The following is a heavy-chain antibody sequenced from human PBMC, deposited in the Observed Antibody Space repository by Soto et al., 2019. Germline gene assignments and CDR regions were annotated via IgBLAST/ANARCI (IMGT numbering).Heavy chain of an antibody. CDR1: GFIFSAYP. J-gene: IGHJ4*02. V-gene: IGHV3-64*01. Sequence: EVQLVESGGGLVQPGGSLRLSCAASGFIFSAYPMHWVRQAPGKGLEYVSAIRTNGGSTYYANSVKGRFTISRDNSKNTLYLQMGSLRAEDMAIYYCARGDDYVPFDYWCQGTVVTVSS. D-gene: IGHD4-17*01. CDR2: IRTNGGST. CDR3: ARGDDYVPFDY.